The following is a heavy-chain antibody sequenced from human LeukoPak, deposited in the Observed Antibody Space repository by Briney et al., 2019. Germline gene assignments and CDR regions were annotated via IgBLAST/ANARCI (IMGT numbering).Heavy chain of an antibody. V-gene: IGHV1-2*02. CDR1: GYTFTGYY. CDR2: INPNSGGT. D-gene: IGHD3-3*01. Sequence: ASVKVSCKASGYTFTGYYMHWVRQAPGQGREWMGWINPNSGGTNYAQKFQGRVTMTRDTSISTAYMELSRLRSDDTAVYYCARGFEYYDFWSGYHGGLDYWGQGTLVTVSS. CDR3: ARGFEYYDFWSGYHGGLDY. J-gene: IGHJ4*02.